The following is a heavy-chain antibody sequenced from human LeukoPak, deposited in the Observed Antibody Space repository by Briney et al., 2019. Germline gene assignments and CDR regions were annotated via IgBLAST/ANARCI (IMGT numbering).Heavy chain of an antibody. CDR1: GGSISSGSYY. Sequence: TLSLTYTVSGGSISSGSYYWGWIRQPPGKGLEWIGSIYYSGSTYYNPSLKSRVTISVDTSKNQFSLKLSSVTAADTAVYYCARVYDFWSGYLGIWGQGTMVTVSS. V-gene: IGHV4-39*07. J-gene: IGHJ3*02. CDR2: IYYSGST. CDR3: ARVYDFWSGYLGI. D-gene: IGHD3-3*01.